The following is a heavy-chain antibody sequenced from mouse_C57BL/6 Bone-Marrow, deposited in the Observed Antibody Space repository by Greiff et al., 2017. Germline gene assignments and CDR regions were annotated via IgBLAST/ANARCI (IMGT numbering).Heavy chain of an antibody. CDR3: ARWGGAWFAY. Sequence: QVHVKQSGAELVKPGASVKLSCKASGYTFTSYWMHWVKQRPGQGLEWIGMIHPNSGSTNYNEKFKSKATLTVDKSSSTAYMQLSSLTSEDSAVYYCARWGGAWFAYWGQGTLVTVSA. J-gene: IGHJ3*01. CDR1: GYTFTSYW. V-gene: IGHV1-64*01. CDR2: IHPNSGST.